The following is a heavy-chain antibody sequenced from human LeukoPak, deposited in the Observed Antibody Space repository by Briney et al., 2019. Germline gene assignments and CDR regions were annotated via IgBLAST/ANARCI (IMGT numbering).Heavy chain of an antibody. J-gene: IGHJ3*02. Sequence: SETLSLTCTVSGGSVSGYYWSWIRQPPGKGLEWIGYIYYTGSTNYNPSLKSRVTISVDTSKNQFSLKLTSVTAADTAIYFCARSGYCSTTSCYTWAFDIWGQGTMVTVSS. V-gene: IGHV4-59*02. CDR1: GGSVSGYY. CDR3: ARSGYCSTTSCYTWAFDI. D-gene: IGHD2-2*02. CDR2: IYYTGST.